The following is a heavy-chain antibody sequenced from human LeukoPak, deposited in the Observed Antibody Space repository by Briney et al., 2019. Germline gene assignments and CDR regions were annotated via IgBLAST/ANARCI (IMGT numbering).Heavy chain of an antibody. Sequence: SETLSLTCTVSGGSISGYYWSWIRQPPGKGLEWIGYIYYSGSTNYNPSLKSRVTISIDTSKNQFSLRLTSVTAADTAVYYCAREPIVGTTHPSWDQGTLVTVSS. CDR2: IYYSGST. CDR3: AREPIVGTTHPS. J-gene: IGHJ4*02. D-gene: IGHD1-26*01. CDR1: GGSISGYY. V-gene: IGHV4-59*01.